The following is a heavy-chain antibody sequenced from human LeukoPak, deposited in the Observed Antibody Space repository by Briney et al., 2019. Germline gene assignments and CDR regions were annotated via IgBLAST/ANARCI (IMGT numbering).Heavy chain of an antibody. CDR1: GYTFTSYD. Sequence: VALVKVSCKASGYTFTSYDINWVRQATGQGLEWMGWMNPNSGNTGYAQKFQGRVTITRNTSRSTAYMELSSLRSEDTAVYYCARGYSSWDHYDYWGQGTLVTVSS. D-gene: IGHD6-13*01. CDR3: ARGYSSWDHYDY. CDR2: MNPNSGNT. J-gene: IGHJ4*02. V-gene: IGHV1-8*03.